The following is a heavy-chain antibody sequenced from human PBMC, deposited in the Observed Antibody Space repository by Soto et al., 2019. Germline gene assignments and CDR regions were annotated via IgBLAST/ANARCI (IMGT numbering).Heavy chain of an antibody. CDR1: GYNFAGYW. D-gene: IGHD3-3*01. J-gene: IGHJ4*02. CDR2: IYPSDSDT. V-gene: IGHV5-51*01. Sequence: GESLKISCKGSGYNFAGYWIAWVRQMPGKGLELMGIIYPSDSDTSYRPSFQGQVTISADKSISSAYLQWSSLRASDTAKFYCARGGVSTSAFDYWGQGTPVT. CDR3: ARGGVSTSAFDY.